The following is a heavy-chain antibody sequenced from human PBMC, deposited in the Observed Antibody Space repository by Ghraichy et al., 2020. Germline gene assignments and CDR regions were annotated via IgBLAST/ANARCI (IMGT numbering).Heavy chain of an antibody. CDR2: ISSSSSYI. Sequence: GGSLRLSCAASGFSFSSCTMNWVRQAPGKGLEWVSSISSSSSYIYYADSVKGRFTISRDNAKNSLYLQMNSLRAEDTAGDYCARDAIPIHYGDYAYGMDVWGQGTTVTVSS. J-gene: IGHJ6*02. V-gene: IGHV3-21*01. CDR3: ARDAIPIHYGDYAYGMDV. D-gene: IGHD4-17*01. CDR1: GFSFSSCT.